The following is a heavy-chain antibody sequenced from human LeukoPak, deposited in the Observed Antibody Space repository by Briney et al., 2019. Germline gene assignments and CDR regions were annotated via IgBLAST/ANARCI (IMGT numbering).Heavy chain of an antibody. CDR1: GGSFRNNH. J-gene: IGHJ6*03. CDR2: VNPGGST. V-gene: IGHV4-34*01. Sequence: PSETLSLTCAVYGGSFRNNHWSWIRQSPGKGLEWIGEVNPGGSTNHNPSLKSRVIMSVDTSKKQFSLKLSSVTAADTAVYYCARVRGSSGSYEYYHYMDVWGKGTTVTISS. CDR3: ARVRGSSGSYEYYHYMDV. D-gene: IGHD1-26*01.